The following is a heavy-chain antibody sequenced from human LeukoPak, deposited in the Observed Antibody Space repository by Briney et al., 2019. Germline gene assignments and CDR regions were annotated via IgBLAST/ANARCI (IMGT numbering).Heavy chain of an antibody. V-gene: IGHV4-39*07. CDR2: IYYSGST. CDR1: GGSISSSSYY. Sequence: PSETLSLTCTVSGGSISSSSYYWGWIRQPPGKGLEWIGSIYYSGSTYYNPSLKSRVTISVDTSKNQFSLKLSSVTAADTAVYYCARSGYDSYYFDYWGQGTLVTVSS. D-gene: IGHD5-12*01. CDR3: ARSGYDSYYFDY. J-gene: IGHJ4*02.